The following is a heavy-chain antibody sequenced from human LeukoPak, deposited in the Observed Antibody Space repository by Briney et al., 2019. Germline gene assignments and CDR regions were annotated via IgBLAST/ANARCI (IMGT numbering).Heavy chain of an antibody. D-gene: IGHD6-19*01. J-gene: IGHJ4*02. Sequence: PGGSLRLSCAAAGFSFSVFRMHWVRHVQGKGRVGGSRIKTDGSITDYADSVKGRFTISRDNSKNTLYLQMNSLRAEDTAVYYCARGLRIAVAGNIDYWGQGTLVTVSS. CDR1: GFSFSVFR. CDR3: ARGLRIAVAGNIDY. CDR2: IKTDGSIT. V-gene: IGHV3-74*01.